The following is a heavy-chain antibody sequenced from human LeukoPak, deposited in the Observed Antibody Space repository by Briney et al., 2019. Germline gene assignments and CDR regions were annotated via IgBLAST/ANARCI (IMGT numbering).Heavy chain of an antibody. V-gene: IGHV4-59*12. D-gene: IGHD3-16*01. CDR1: GGSISSYY. Sequence: SETLSLTCTVSGGSISSYYWSWIRQPPGKGLEWIGYIYYSGSTNYNPSLKSRVTMSVDTSKNQFSLKLSSVTAADTAVYYCAREELGGAFDIWGQGTMVTVSS. CDR2: IYYSGST. J-gene: IGHJ3*02. CDR3: AREELGGAFDI.